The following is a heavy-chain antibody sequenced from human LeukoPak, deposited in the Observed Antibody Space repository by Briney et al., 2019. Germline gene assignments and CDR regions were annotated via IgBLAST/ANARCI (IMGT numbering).Heavy chain of an antibody. D-gene: IGHD2-15*01. CDR1: GGSFSGYY. J-gene: IGHJ6*03. V-gene: IGHV4-34*01. CDR2: INHSGST. CDR3: ARGVHCSGGSCYSGGYMDV. Sequence: PSETLSLTCAVYGGSFSGYYWSWIRQPPGKGLEWIGEINHSGSTNYNPSLKSRVTISVDTSKNQFSLKLSSVTAADTAVYYCARGVHCSGGSCYSGGYMDVWGKGTTVTVSS.